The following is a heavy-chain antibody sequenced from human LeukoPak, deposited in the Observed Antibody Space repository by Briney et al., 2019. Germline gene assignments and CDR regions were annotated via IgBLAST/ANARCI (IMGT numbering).Heavy chain of an antibody. V-gene: IGHV3-48*01. J-gene: IGHJ4*02. CDR3: ARSTGSYYGYFDY. CDR2: ISSSTSTL. Sequence: GGSLRLSCGASGFTFSSYSMNWVRQTPGKGLEWVSFISSSTSTLYSAESVKRRFTISRATAKNSRYVQMNRLRAEDTAVYYCARSTGSYYGYFDYWGEGTLVTVSS. D-gene: IGHD1-26*01. CDR1: GFTFSSYS.